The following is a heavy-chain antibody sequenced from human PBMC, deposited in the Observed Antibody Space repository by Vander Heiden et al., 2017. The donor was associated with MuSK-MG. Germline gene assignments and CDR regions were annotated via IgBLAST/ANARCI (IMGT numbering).Heavy chain of an antibody. J-gene: IGHJ3*02. V-gene: IGHV1-18*01. CDR1: GYTFTSYG. CDR2: ISVNNGNT. D-gene: IGHD3-16*01. Sequence: QVQLVQSGAEVKKPGASVKLSCKASGYTFTSYGISWVRQAPGQGLEWMGWISVNNGNTNHAQKLQGRLTMTTDTSTSTAYMELRSLRFDDTALYYCARDPWGGAFDIWGQGTMVTVSS. CDR3: ARDPWGGAFDI.